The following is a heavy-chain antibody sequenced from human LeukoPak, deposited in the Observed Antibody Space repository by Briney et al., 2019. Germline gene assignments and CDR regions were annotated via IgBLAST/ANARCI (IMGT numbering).Heavy chain of an antibody. CDR3: AELGITMIGGV. D-gene: IGHD3-10*02. CDR2: ISSSGSTI. CDR1: GFTFSSYA. V-gene: IGHV3-48*03. J-gene: IGHJ6*04. Sequence: GGSLRLSCTASGFTFSSYAMHWVRQAPGKGLEWVSYISSSGSTIYYADSVKGRFTISRDNAKNSLYLQMNSLRAEDTAVYYCAELGITMIGGVWGKGTTVTISS.